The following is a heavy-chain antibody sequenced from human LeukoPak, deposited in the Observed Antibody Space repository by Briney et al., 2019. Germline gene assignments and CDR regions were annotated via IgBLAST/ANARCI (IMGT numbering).Heavy chain of an antibody. V-gene: IGHV3-74*01. J-gene: IGHJ4*02. D-gene: IGHD3-22*01. Sequence: PGGSLRLSCAAAGVTFSSYYIHWVRQAPGKGLVWVSRIDSDGNITTYADSVKGRFTISRDNAKNTLYLQMNSLRAEDTAVYYCARISYDSSGYYDYWGQGTLVTVSS. CDR1: GVTFSSYY. CDR2: IDSDGNIT. CDR3: ARISYDSSGYYDY.